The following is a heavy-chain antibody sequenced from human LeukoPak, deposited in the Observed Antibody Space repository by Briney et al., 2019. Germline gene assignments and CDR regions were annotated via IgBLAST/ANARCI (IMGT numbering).Heavy chain of an antibody. D-gene: IGHD3-22*01. CDR3: ARETGSGYYRMNNWFDP. CDR1: GGSISSYY. V-gene: IGHV4-59*01. CDR2: IYYSGST. J-gene: IGHJ5*02. Sequence: PSETLSLTCTVSGGSISSYYWSWIRQPPGKGLEWIGYIYYSGSTNYNPSLKSRVTISVDTSKNQFSLKLSSVTAADTAVYYCARETGSGYYRMNNWFDPWGQGTLVTVSS.